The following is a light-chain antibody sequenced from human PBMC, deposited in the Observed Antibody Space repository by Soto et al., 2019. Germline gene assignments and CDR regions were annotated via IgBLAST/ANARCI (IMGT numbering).Light chain of an antibody. Sequence: QSVLTQDASVSGSPGQSISISCTVTSSEVGLYGYVSWYRQHPGKANQLMIYAVSNRPSGVSNRFSASKSGNTASLFISGLQAEDEADYYCSSYTSDSSYVFGSGTKVTVL. V-gene: IGLV2-14*01. CDR3: SSYTSDSSYV. J-gene: IGLJ1*01. CDR1: SSEVGLYGY. CDR2: AVS.